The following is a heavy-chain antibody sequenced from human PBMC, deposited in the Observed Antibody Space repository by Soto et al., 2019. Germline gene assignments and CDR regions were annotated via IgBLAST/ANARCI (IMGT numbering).Heavy chain of an antibody. J-gene: IGHJ3*02. CDR2: SSAHNGDT. D-gene: IGHD3-9*01. Sequence: ASVKVSCKASGYIFTSYGISWVRQAPGQGLEWMGWSSAHNGDTKYAQMFQGRVTMTTDTSTSTAHMELRSLRSDDTALYYCAREYSYYILTAYPLNYAFYIWGKGTMVTVAS. V-gene: IGHV1-18*01. CDR3: AREYSYYILTAYPLNYAFYI. CDR1: GYIFTSYG.